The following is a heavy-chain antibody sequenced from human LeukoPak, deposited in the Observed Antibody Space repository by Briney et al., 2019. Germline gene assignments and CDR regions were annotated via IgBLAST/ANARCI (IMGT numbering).Heavy chain of an antibody. CDR2: IYYSGST. J-gene: IGHJ6*02. D-gene: IGHD3-10*01. CDR1: GGSISSHY. CDR3: ARHGAASGTTSHYGSGSYYQDYYGMDV. V-gene: IGHV4-59*11. Sequence: SETLSLTCTVSGGSISSHYWSWIRQPPGKGLEWIGYIYYSGSTNYNPSLKSRVTISVDTSKNQFSLKLSSVTAADTAVYYCARHGAASGTTSHYGSGSYYQDYYGMDVWGQGTTVTVSS.